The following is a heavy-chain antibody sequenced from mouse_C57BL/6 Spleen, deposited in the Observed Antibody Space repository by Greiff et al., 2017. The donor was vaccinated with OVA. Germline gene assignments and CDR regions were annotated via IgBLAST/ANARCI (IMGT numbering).Heavy chain of an antibody. Sequence: VQLQQPGAELVMPGASVKLSCKASGYTFTSYWMHWVKQRPGQGLEWIGEIDPSDSYTNYNQKFKGKSTLTVDKSSSTAYMQLSSLTSEDSAVYYCARTSYDYFDYWGQGTTLTVSS. J-gene: IGHJ2*01. V-gene: IGHV1-69*01. CDR3: ARTSYDYFDY. CDR1: GYTFTSYW. D-gene: IGHD2-3*01. CDR2: IDPSDSYT.